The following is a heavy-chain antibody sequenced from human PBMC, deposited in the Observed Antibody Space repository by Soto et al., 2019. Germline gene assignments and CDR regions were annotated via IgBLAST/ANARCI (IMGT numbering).Heavy chain of an antibody. V-gene: IGHV3-7*01. CDR3: AARRWLGEYNWFDP. CDR1: GFTFSSYW. J-gene: IGHJ5*02. Sequence: AGGSLRLSCAASGFTFSSYWMSWVRQAPGKGLEWVANIKQDGSEKYYVDSVKGRFTISRDNAKNSLYLQMNSLRAEDTAVYYCAARRWLGEYNWFDPWGQGTLVTVSS. CDR2: IKQDGSEK. D-gene: IGHD3-16*01.